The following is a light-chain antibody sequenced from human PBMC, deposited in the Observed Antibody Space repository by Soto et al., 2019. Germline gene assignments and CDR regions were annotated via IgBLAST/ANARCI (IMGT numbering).Light chain of an antibody. CDR1: QGIRND. J-gene: IGKJ5*01. V-gene: IGKV1-17*01. CDR2: VAS. CDR3: LQHDSYPLT. Sequence: DIKMTQSPSSLSAAVGDRVTITCRASQGIRNDLAWYQQKAGKAPKRLIYVASSLQIGVQSRFSGSGSGTEFTLTINALQPEDFATYFCLQHDSYPLTFGQGTRLE.